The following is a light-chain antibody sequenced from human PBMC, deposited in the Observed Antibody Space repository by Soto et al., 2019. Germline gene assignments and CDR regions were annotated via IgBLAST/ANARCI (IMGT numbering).Light chain of an antibody. Sequence: EIVMTQSPATLSVSPGDRATLSCRASQSVSSNLAWYQQKPGQAPRLLXYGASTRATGIPARFSGSGSGTELTLTISSLQSEDFAVYYCQQYNNWPPWTFGQGTKVDIK. CDR1: QSVSSN. J-gene: IGKJ1*01. V-gene: IGKV3-15*01. CDR3: QQYNNWPPWT. CDR2: GAS.